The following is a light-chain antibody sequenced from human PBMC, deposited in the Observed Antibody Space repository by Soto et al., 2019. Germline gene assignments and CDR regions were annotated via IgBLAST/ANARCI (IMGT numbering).Light chain of an antibody. J-gene: IGKJ1*01. V-gene: IGKV3-15*01. CDR3: QQYSNWPSLT. Sequence: EKVMTQSPATLSMSPGERATLSCRASQSVSNFLAWYQQKPGQAPRLLIYGASTRATGVPARFSGSGSGTEFTLTISSLQSEDFAVYYCQQYSNWPSLTFGQGTEV. CDR2: GAS. CDR1: QSVSNF.